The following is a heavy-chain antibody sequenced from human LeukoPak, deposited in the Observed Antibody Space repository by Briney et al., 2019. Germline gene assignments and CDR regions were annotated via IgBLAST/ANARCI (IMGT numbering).Heavy chain of an antibody. V-gene: IGHV4-34*01. CDR2: INHSGST. Sequence: PSETLSLTCAVYGGSFSGYYWSWIRQPPGKGLEWIGEINHSGSTNYNPSLKSRVTISVDTSKNQFSLKLSSVTAADTAVYYCARRLRGYYYDSSGYLYYYYYYMDVWGKGTTVTISS. CDR1: GGSFSGYY. CDR3: ARRLRGYYYDSSGYLYYYYYYMDV. D-gene: IGHD3-22*01. J-gene: IGHJ6*03.